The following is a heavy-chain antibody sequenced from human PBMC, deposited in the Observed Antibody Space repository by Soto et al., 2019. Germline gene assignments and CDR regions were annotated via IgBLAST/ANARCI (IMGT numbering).Heavy chain of an antibody. Sequence: QPGGSLRLSCAASGFTFSNYGMNWVRQAPGKGLEWVTVISYDGSNKYYADSVKGRFTISRDNSKNTLFLQMNSLRAEDTAVYYCAKDRSRDINSMDVWGQGTTVTVSS. J-gene: IGHJ6*02. CDR3: AKDRSRDINSMDV. CDR1: GFTFSNYG. D-gene: IGHD2-15*01. CDR2: ISYDGSNK. V-gene: IGHV3-30*18.